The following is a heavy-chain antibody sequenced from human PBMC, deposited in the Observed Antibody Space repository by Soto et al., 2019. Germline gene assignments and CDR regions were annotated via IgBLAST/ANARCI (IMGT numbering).Heavy chain of an antibody. Sequence: QVQLVQSGAEVKKPGASVKVSCKASGYTFTNYDIHWVRQATGQGLEWMGRMNPDSGNTGQSKQFQGRVTMTRDTSISTAYMEMSSLRSDDTAVYYCARGRFRRTWFDPWGQGTLVTVSS. D-gene: IGHD3-16*01. CDR3: ARGRFRRTWFDP. CDR2: MNPDSGNT. V-gene: IGHV1-8*01. J-gene: IGHJ5*02. CDR1: GYTFTNYD.